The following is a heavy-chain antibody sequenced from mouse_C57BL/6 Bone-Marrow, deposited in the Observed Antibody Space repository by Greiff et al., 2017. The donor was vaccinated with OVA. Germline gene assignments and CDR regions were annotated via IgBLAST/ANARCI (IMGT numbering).Heavy chain of an antibody. D-gene: IGHD4-1*01. V-gene: IGHV5-4*01. Sequence: EVMLVESGGGLVKPGGSLKLSCAASGFTFSSYAMSWVRQTPEKRLEWVATISDGGSYTYYPDNVKGRFPISRDNAKNNLYLQMSHLKSEDTAMYYCARDLTGTDWYFDVWGTGTTVTVSS. CDR2: ISDGGSYT. CDR3: ARDLTGTDWYFDV. J-gene: IGHJ1*03. CDR1: GFTFSSYA.